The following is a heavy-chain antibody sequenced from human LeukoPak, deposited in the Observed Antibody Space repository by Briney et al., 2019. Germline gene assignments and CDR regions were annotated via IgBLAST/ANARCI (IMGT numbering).Heavy chain of an antibody. CDR3: ARGGGLDV. CDR1: GFTLSTND. CDR2: IYRAGDT. V-gene: IGHV3-13*01. J-gene: IGHJ6*02. Sequence: PGGSLRLSCAASGFTLSTNDMHWVRQPTGEGLEWVSIIYRAGDTYYPGSVKGRFTISRDNAKNSLYLQMNSLRAEDTAVYFCARGGGLDVWGQGATVTVSS. D-gene: IGHD3-16*01.